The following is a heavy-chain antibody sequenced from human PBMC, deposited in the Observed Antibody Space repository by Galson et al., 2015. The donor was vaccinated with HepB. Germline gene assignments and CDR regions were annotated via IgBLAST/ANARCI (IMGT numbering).Heavy chain of an antibody. CDR2: IKQDGSEK. CDR3: AREEGVGVPAADYYYYYYMDV. Sequence: SLRLSCAASGFTFSSYWMSWVRQAPGKGLEWVANIKQDGSEKYYVDSVKGRFTISRDNAKNSLYLQMNSLRAEDTAVYYCAREEGVGVPAADYYYYYYMDVWGKGTTVTVSS. J-gene: IGHJ6*03. D-gene: IGHD2-2*01. CDR1: GFTFSSYW. V-gene: IGHV3-7*01.